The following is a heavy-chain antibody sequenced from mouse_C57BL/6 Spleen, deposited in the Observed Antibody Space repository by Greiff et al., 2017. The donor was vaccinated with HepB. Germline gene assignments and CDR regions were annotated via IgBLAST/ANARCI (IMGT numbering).Heavy chain of an antibody. CDR3: ARSSYAYFDV. CDR1: GFTFSDYG. Sequence: EVKLMESGGGLVKPGGSLKLSCAASGFTFSDYGMHWVRQAPEKGLEWVAYISSGSSTIYYADTVKGRFTISRDNAKNTLFLQMTSLRSEDTAMYYCARSSYAYFDVWGTGTTVTVSS. CDR2: ISSGSSTI. J-gene: IGHJ1*03. V-gene: IGHV5-17*01. D-gene: IGHD1-1*01.